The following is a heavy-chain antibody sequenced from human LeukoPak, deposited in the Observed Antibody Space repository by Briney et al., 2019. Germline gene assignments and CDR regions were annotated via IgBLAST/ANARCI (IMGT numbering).Heavy chain of an antibody. CDR1: GGSISSYY. Sequence: ASETLSLTCTVSGGSISSYYWSWIRQPPGKGLEWIGYIYYSGSTNYNPSLKSRVTISVDTSKNQFSLKLSSVTAADTAVYYCARDRYYYDSSGHYYMDVWGKGTTVTISS. CDR2: IYYSGST. CDR3: ARDRYYYDSSGHYYMDV. D-gene: IGHD3-22*01. J-gene: IGHJ6*03. V-gene: IGHV4-59*01.